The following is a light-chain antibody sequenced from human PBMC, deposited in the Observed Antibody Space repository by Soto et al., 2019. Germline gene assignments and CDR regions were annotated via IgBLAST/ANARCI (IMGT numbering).Light chain of an antibody. CDR2: GAT. Sequence: DIQMTQSPSSLSASVGDRVTITCRASQAIGNYLNWYQQKAGKAPNLLIFGATTLQSGVPSRFSGSGYGTNFTLIISVLQPEDFAIYYCQQCHETPLTLGQGTRLEIK. V-gene: IGKV1-39*01. J-gene: IGKJ5*01. CDR1: QAIGNY. CDR3: QQCHETPLT.